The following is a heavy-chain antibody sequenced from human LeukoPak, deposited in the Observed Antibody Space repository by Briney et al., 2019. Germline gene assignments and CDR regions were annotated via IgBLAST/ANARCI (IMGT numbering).Heavy chain of an antibody. CDR1: GGTFSSYA. D-gene: IGHD3-22*01. Sequence: ASVKVSCKASGGTFSSYAISWVRQAPGQGLEWMGGIIPIFGTANYAQKFQGRVTITTDESTSTAYMELSSLRSEDTAVYYCARIPWGQYYYDSSGYWFDPWGQGTLVTVSS. J-gene: IGHJ5*02. V-gene: IGHV1-69*05. CDR2: IIPIFGTA. CDR3: ARIPWGQYYYDSSGYWFDP.